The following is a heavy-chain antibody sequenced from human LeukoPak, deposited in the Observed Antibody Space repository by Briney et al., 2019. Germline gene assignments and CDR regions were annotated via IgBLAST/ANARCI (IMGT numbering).Heavy chain of an antibody. CDR1: GFTFSSYS. Sequence: PGGSLRLSCAASGFTFSSYSMNWVRQAPGKGLEWVSSISSSSSYIYYADSVKGRFTISRDNAKNSLYLQMNSLRAEDTAVYYCARDDVAGGDDAFDIWGQGTMVTVSS. CDR2: ISSSSSYI. V-gene: IGHV3-21*01. CDR3: ARDDVAGGDDAFDI. J-gene: IGHJ3*02. D-gene: IGHD2-21*01.